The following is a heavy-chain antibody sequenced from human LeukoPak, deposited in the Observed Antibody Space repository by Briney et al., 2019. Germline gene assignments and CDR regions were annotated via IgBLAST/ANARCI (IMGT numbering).Heavy chain of an antibody. D-gene: IGHD6-13*01. J-gene: IGHJ4*02. CDR3: ARDRDSNWYPYHDY. CDR1: GFTFLNSW. V-gene: IGHV3-7*03. Sequence: GSLRLSCAASGFTFLNSWMSWVRQAPGKGLEWMANIKPDGSQKYYVDSVKGRFTISRDNAKNSLYLQVDSLTAEDTAIYYCARDRDSNWYPYHDYWGQGVLVTVSS. CDR2: IKPDGSQK.